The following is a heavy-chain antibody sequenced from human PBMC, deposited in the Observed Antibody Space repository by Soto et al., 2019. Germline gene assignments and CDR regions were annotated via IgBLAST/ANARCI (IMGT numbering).Heavy chain of an antibody. V-gene: IGHV3-30-3*01. CDR3: ERAFFPRGAFYI. CDR1: GFTFSSYA. D-gene: IGHD3-16*01. J-gene: IGHJ3*02. Sequence: QVQLVESGGGVVQPGRSLRLSCAASGFTFSSYAMHWVRQAPGKGLEWVAVISYDGSNKYYADSVKRRFTISRDNSKNALSLLMNSLRAEDTAVSYCERAFFPRGAFYIWGQGTMVTVSS. CDR2: ISYDGSNK.